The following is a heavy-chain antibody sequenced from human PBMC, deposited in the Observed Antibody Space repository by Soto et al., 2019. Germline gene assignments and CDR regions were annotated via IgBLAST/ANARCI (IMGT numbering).Heavy chain of an antibody. CDR2: ISAYNGNT. CDR1: GYTFTGYY. Sequence: ASVKVSCKASGYTFTGYYMHWVRQAPGQGLEWMGWISAYNGNTNYAQKLQGRVTMTTDTSTSTAYMELRSLRSDDTAVYYCARLQRSFYYFDYWGQGTLVTVSS. D-gene: IGHD6-25*01. CDR3: ARLQRSFYYFDY. V-gene: IGHV1-18*04. J-gene: IGHJ4*02.